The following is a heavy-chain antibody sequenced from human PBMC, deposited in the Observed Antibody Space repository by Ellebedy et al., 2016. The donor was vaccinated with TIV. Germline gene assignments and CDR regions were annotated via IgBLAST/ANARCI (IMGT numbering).Heavy chain of an antibody. CDR2: INHSGST. V-gene: IGHV4-34*01. Sequence: SETLSLTXTVSGGSISSYYWSWIRQPPGKGLEWIGEINHSGSTNYNPSLKSRVTISVDTSKNQFSLKLSSVTAADTAVYYCARVGGFAGDAFDIWGQGTMVTVSS. CDR1: GGSISSYY. CDR3: ARVGGFAGDAFDI. D-gene: IGHD3-16*01. J-gene: IGHJ3*02.